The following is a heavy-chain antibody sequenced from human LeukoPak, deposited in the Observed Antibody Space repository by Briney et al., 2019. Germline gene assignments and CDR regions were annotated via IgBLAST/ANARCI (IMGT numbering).Heavy chain of an antibody. V-gene: IGHV4-39*01. CDR1: GGSISSSTYY. CDR2: IYYTGST. J-gene: IGHJ4*02. Sequence: PSETLSHTCTVSGGSISSSTYYWGWIRQPPGKGLEWIGSIYYTGSTDYNPSLKSRVTISVDTSKNQFSLKMSSVTAADTAVYYCARQFDNWGQGTLVTVSS. CDR3: ARQFDN.